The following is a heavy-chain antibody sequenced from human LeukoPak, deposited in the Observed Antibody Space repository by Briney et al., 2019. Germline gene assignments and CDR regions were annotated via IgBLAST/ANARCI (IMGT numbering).Heavy chain of an antibody. J-gene: IGHJ4*02. CDR3: AKSPGGFWSGYPDY. V-gene: IGHV3-23*01. CDR2: ISGSGGNT. Sequence: GGSLRLSCAASGFTFSTYVMSWVRQAPGKALEWVSSISGSGGNTYYADSVKGRFTISRDNSKNTLYLQMNSLRAEDTAVYYCAKSPGGFWSGYPDYWGQGTLVTVSS. D-gene: IGHD3-3*01. CDR1: GFTFSTYV.